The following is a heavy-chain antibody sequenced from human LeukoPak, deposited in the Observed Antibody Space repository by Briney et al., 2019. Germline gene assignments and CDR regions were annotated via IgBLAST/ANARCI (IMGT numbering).Heavy chain of an antibody. D-gene: IGHD6-6*01. V-gene: IGHV3-7*03. CDR2: INSDGSEG. CDR3: ARSPYSSSSSV. J-gene: IGHJ3*01. Sequence: PGGSLRLSCAVSGFTFSGFWMSWSRQAPGKGLEWVASINSDGSEGYYADVVKGRFTISRDNAKNSLYLQIISLRAEDTAVYYCARSPYSSSSSVWGQGTMVTVSS. CDR1: GFTFSGFW.